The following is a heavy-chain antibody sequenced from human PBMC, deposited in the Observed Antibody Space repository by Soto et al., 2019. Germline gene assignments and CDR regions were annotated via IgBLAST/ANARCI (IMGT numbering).Heavy chain of an antibody. CDR3: ARGELLRYFDWFRPVDYGMDV. D-gene: IGHD3-9*01. V-gene: IGHV1-18*01. J-gene: IGHJ6*02. CDR1: GYTFTSYG. CDR2: ISAYNGNT. Sequence: GASVKVSCKASGYTFTSYGISWVRQAPGQGLEWMGWISAYNGNTNYAQKLQGRVTMTTDTSTSTAYMGLRSLRSDDTAVYYCARGELLRYFDWFRPVDYGMDVWGQGTTVTVSS.